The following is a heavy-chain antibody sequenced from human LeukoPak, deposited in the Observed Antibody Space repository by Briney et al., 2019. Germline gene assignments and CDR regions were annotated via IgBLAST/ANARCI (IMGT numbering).Heavy chain of an antibody. CDR2: ISSSSSYI. V-gene: IGHV3-21*01. J-gene: IGHJ4*02. CDR1: GFTFSSYS. D-gene: IGHD3-10*01. CDR3: ARDTNYYGSGSFDY. Sequence: GGSLRLSFAASGFTFSSYSMNWVRQAPGKGLEWVSSISSSSSYIYYADSVKGRFTISRDNAKNSLYLQMNSLRAEDTAVYYCARDTNYYGSGSFDYWGQGTLVTVSS.